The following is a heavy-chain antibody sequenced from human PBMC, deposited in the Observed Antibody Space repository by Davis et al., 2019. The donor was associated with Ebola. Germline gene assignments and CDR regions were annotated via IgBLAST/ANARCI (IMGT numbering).Heavy chain of an antibody. CDR1: GFTFSSYG. CDR3: AKGRTNTPMVTMEFDY. Sequence: GGSLRLSCAASGFTFSSYGMHWVRQAPGKGLEWVAVISYDGSNEYYADSVKGRFTISRDNSKNTLYLQMYSLRVEDTAVYYCAKGRTNTPMVTMEFDYWGQGTLVTVSS. J-gene: IGHJ4*02. D-gene: IGHD5-18*01. CDR2: ISYDGSNE. V-gene: IGHV3-30*18.